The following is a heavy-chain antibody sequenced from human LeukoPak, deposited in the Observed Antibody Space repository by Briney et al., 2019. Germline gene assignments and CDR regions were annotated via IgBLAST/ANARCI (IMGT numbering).Heavy chain of an antibody. D-gene: IGHD6-19*01. Sequence: ASVKVSCKASGYTFTSPGISWVRQAPGQGLERMGWISTYTGYSKYAQNLQGRVTMTADTSTSTAYMELSSLRSDDTSMYYCAKNSSGGYSDYWGQGTLVTVSS. CDR1: GYTFTSPG. CDR2: ISTYTGYS. CDR3: AKNSSGGYSDY. J-gene: IGHJ4*02. V-gene: IGHV1-18*01.